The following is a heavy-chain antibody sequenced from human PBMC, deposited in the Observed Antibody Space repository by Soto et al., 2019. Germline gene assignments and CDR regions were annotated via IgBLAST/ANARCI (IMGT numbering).Heavy chain of an antibody. CDR3: ARVSSIAVAGYYFDY. V-gene: IGHV4-59*01. D-gene: IGHD6-19*01. CDR1: VGSISSYY. Sequence: SETLSLTCTVSVGSISSYYWSWIRQPPGKGLEWIGYIYYSGSTNYNPSLKSRVTISVDTSKNQFSLKLSSVTAADTAVYYCARVSSIAVAGYYFDYWGQGTLVTVSS. J-gene: IGHJ4*02. CDR2: IYYSGST.